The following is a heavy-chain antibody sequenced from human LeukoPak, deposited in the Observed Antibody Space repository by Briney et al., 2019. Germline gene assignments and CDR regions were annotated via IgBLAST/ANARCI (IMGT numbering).Heavy chain of an antibody. CDR2: IIPIFGTA. J-gene: IGHJ4*02. CDR3: ARDTPEKLGYCSSTSCSPFDY. D-gene: IGHD2-2*01. V-gene: IGHV1-69*05. CDR1: GGTFSSYA. Sequence: ASVKVSCKASGGTFSSYAISWVRQAPGQGLEWMGGIIPIFGTANYAQKFQGRVTITTDESTSTAYMELRSLRSDDTAVYYCARDTPEKLGYCSSTSCSPFDYWGQGTLVTVSS.